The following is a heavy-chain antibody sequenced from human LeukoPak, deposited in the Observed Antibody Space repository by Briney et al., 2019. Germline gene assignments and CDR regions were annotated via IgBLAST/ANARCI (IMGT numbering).Heavy chain of an antibody. CDR2: ISWDSGSI. CDR1: GFTFDDYA. J-gene: IGHJ4*02. V-gene: IGHV3-9*01. Sequence: GGSLRLSCAASGFTFDDYAMHWVRQAPGKGLEWVSGISWDSGSIDYADSVKGRFTISRDNAKNSLYLQMDSLRAEDTALYYCAKVSGYSYGFFDYWGQGSLVTVSS. D-gene: IGHD5-18*01. CDR3: AKVSGYSYGFFDY.